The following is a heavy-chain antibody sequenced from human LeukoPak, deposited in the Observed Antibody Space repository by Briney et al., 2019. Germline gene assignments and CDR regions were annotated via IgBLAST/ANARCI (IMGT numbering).Heavy chain of an antibody. CDR2: IDPSDSYT. CDR1: GYSFTRYW. J-gene: IGHJ6*04. Sequence: GESLKISCKGSGYSFTRYWISWVRQMPGKGLEWMGRIDPSDSYTNYSPSFQGHVTISADKSISTAYLQWSSLKASDTAMYYCARHDYGDLLNYYGMDVWGKGTTVTVSS. V-gene: IGHV5-10-1*01. D-gene: IGHD4-17*01. CDR3: ARHDYGDLLNYYGMDV.